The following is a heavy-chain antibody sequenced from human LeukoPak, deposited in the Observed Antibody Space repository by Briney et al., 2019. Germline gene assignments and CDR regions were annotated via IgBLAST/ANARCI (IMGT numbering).Heavy chain of an antibody. CDR3: ARAEQIVVRTMDV. D-gene: IGHD2-2*01. V-gene: IGHV1-18*01. Sequence: ASVKVSRKASGYTFTSYSISWVRQAPGQGLEWMGWISPYNGNTNYARKFQGRVTMTTDTSTSTAYMELRSLRFDDTAVYHCARAEQIVVRTMDVWGQGTTVTVSS. CDR2: ISPYNGNT. J-gene: IGHJ6*02. CDR1: GYTFTSYS.